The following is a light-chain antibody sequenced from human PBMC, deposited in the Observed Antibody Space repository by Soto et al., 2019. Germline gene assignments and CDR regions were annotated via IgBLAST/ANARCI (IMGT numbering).Light chain of an antibody. J-gene: IGLJ7*01. CDR3: CSDGGSRDV. CDR2: EVS. Sequence: QSALTQPPSVSGSPGQTITISCTGTSSDVGSHNLVSWYQQHPGQAPQLIIYEVSKPPVGVSTPFSASKSGNTASLTISGLQAEDEADYYCCSDGGSRDVFGGGTQLTVL. V-gene: IGLV2-23*02. CDR1: SSDVGSHNL.